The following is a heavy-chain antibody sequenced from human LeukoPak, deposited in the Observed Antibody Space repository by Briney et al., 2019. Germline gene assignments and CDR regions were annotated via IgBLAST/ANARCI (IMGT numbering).Heavy chain of an antibody. CDR2: ISYDGSNK. J-gene: IGHJ4*02. Sequence: GGSLRLSCAASGFTFSSYGMHWVRQAPGKGLEWVAVISYDGSNKYYADSVKGRFTISRDNSKNTLYLQMNSLRAEDTAVYYCATDNYSVSYYFDYWGQGTLVTVSS. V-gene: IGHV3-30*03. CDR1: GFTFSSYG. CDR3: ATDNYSVSYYFDY. D-gene: IGHD2-21*01.